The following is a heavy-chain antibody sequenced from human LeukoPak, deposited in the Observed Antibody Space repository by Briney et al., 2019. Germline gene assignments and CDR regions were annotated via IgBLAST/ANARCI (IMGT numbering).Heavy chain of an antibody. CDR1: GYIFTSYW. D-gene: IGHD5-12*01. CDR3: ARHPTMVATPAPHFDY. V-gene: IGHV5-10-1*01. CDR2: IDPSDSYT. Sequence: GESLKISCKGSGYIFTSYWISWVRQMPGKGLEWMGRIDPSDSYTNYSPSFQGHVTISADKSISTAYLQWSSLKASDTAMYYCARHPTMVATPAPHFDYWGQGTLVTVSS. J-gene: IGHJ4*02.